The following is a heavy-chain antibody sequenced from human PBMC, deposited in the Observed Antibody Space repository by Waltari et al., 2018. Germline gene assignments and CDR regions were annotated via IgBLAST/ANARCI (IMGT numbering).Heavy chain of an antibody. D-gene: IGHD2-15*01. CDR3: VRLEDCTGPGGHCYSGDPFALDV. J-gene: IGHJ6*02. CDR2: INHAGYT. Sequence: QVQLQQWGAGLLQSSETLSLTCAVYGGSFSGYYCGWVRPPLGKGLEWIGEINHAGYTNHNPSLRSRVTMSADTSKSQFSLKLNSVTAADTAVYYCVRLEDCTGPGGHCYSGDPFALDVWGQGTTVTVSS. V-gene: IGHV4-34*02. CDR1: GGSFSGYY.